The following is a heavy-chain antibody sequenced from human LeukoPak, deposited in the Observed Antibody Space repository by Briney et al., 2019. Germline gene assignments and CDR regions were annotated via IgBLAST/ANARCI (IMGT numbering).Heavy chain of an antibody. J-gene: IGHJ4*02. CDR2: IYYSGST. Sequence: SETLSLTCTVSGGSISSYYWSWIRQPPGKGLEWIGYIYYSGSTNYNPPLKSRVTISVDTSKNQFSLKLSSVTAADTAVYYCARVGSRHGDIDYWGQGTLVTVSS. D-gene: IGHD3-10*01. CDR3: ARVGSRHGDIDY. CDR1: GGSISSYY. V-gene: IGHV4-59*01.